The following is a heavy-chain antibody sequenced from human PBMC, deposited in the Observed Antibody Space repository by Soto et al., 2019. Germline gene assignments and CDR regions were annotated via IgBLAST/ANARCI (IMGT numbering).Heavy chain of an antibody. CDR1: GGSFSGYY. Sequence: QVQLQRWGAGLLKPSETLSLTCAVYGGSFSGYYWSWIRQPPGKGLEWIGEINHSGSTNYNPSLKSRVTISVDTSKNQFSLKLSSVTAADTAVYYCARGWGRIFDYWGQGTLVTVSS. V-gene: IGHV4-34*01. J-gene: IGHJ4*02. CDR2: INHSGST. D-gene: IGHD7-27*01. CDR3: ARGWGRIFDY.